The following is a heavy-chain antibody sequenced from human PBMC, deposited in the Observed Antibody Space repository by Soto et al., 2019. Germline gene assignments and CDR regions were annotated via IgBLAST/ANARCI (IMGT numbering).Heavy chain of an antibody. CDR1: GGTFSSYT. Sequence: SVKVSSKASGGTFSSYTISWVRQAPGQGLEWMGRIIPILGIANYAQKFQGRVTITADKSTSTAYMELSSLRSEDTAVYYCASPKYYYDSSGYSLPLHYWGQGTLVTVSS. D-gene: IGHD3-22*01. J-gene: IGHJ4*02. CDR2: IIPILGIA. CDR3: ASPKYYYDSSGYSLPLHY. V-gene: IGHV1-69*02.